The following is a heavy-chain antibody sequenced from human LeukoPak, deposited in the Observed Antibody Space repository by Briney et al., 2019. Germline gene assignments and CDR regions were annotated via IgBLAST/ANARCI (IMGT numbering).Heavy chain of an antibody. Sequence: GGSLRLSCAASGFTFSSYAMSWVRQAPGKGLEWVSAISGSGGGTYYADSVKGRFTISRDNSKNTLFLHMNTLRADDMAVYYCAKDLYPHGRAEYFQHWGQGTLVTVSS. D-gene: IGHD2-2*02. J-gene: IGHJ1*01. CDR3: AKDLYPHGRAEYFQH. V-gene: IGHV3-23*01. CDR2: ISGSGGGT. CDR1: GFTFSSYA.